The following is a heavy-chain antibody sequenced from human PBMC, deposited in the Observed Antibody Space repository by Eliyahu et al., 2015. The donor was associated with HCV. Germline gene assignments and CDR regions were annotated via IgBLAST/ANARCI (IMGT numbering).Heavy chain of an antibody. CDR3: ARRDSGYDWWCFDY. V-gene: IGHV3-21*01. CDR1: GFTFSSYS. D-gene: IGHD5-12*01. CDR2: ISSSSSYI. Sequence: EVQLVESGGGLVKPGGSLRLSCAASGFTFSSYSMNWVRQAPGKGLEWVSSISSSSSYIYYADSVKGRFTISRDNAKNSLYLQMNSLRAEDTAVYYCARRDSGYDWWCFDYWGQGTLVTVSS. J-gene: IGHJ4*02.